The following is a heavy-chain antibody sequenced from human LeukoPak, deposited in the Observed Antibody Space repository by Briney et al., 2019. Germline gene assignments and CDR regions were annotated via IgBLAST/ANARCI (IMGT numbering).Heavy chain of an antibody. D-gene: IGHD2-15*01. CDR3: ARDLTSSYCSGGSCYGIAVAAPADY. CDR1: GYTFTSYG. J-gene: IGHJ4*02. Sequence: ASVKVSCKASGYTFTSYGISWVRQAPGQGLEWMGWISAYNGNTNYAQKLQGRVTMTTDTSTSTAYMELRSLRSDDTAVYYCARDLTSSYCSGGSCYGIAVAAPADYWGQGTLVTVSS. V-gene: IGHV1-18*01. CDR2: ISAYNGNT.